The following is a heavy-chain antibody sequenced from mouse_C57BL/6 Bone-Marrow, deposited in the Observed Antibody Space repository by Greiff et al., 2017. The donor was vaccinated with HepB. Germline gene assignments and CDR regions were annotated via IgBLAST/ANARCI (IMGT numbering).Heavy chain of an antibody. V-gene: IGHV1-64*01. CDR1: GSTLTSYW. CDR2: IHRNSGST. CDR3: ANDGLDY. Sequence: VQLQQSGAELVKPGASVKLSCKASGSTLTSYWMHWVKQRPGQGLEWIGMIHRNSGSTDYNEKFKSKATRTVDNSSSTAYMQLSSLTSEVSAVYYCANDGLDYWGEGTSVSVSS. J-gene: IGHJ4*01. D-gene: IGHD1-1*01.